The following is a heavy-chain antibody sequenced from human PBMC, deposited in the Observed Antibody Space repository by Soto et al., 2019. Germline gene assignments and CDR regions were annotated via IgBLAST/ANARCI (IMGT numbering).Heavy chain of an antibody. CDR2: IYWDDDK. CDR3: AHRDGDYTGDWFDP. V-gene: IGHV2-5*02. Sequence: KESGPTLVKPTQTLTLTCTFSGFSLSTSGVGVGWIRQPPGKALEWLALIYWDDDKRYSPSLKSRLTITKDNSKNQVVLTMTNMDPVDTATYYCAHRDGDYTGDWFDPWGQGTLVTVSS. D-gene: IGHD4-17*01. J-gene: IGHJ5*02. CDR1: GFSLSTSGVG.